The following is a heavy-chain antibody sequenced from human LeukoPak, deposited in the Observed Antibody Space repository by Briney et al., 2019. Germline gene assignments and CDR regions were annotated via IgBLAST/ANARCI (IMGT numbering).Heavy chain of an antibody. D-gene: IGHD2-2*01. J-gene: IGHJ4*02. V-gene: IGHV4-59*01. CDR2: ISYSGST. CDR1: GGSISSYY. Sequence: PSETLSLTCTVSGGSISSYYWGWIRQPPGKGLEWIGLISYSGSTNYNPSLKSRVGISINTSKNQLSLKLSSVTAADTARYYCARGVEFCSSTSCYSKFDYWGQGTLVTVSS. CDR3: ARGVEFCSSTSCYSKFDY.